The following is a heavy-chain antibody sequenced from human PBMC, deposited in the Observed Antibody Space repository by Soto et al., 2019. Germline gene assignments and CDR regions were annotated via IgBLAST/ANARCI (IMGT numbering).Heavy chain of an antibody. CDR1: GFTFSSYT. CDR2: ISYDGSDK. Sequence: QVQLVESGGGVVQPGRSLRLSCAAPGFTFSSYTMHWVRQAPGKGLEWVAVISYDGSDKYYADSVKGRFTISRDNSKSTLYLQMNSLRAEDTAVYFCARSWDYWGQGTLVTVSS. CDR3: ARSWDY. J-gene: IGHJ4*02. V-gene: IGHV3-30-3*01.